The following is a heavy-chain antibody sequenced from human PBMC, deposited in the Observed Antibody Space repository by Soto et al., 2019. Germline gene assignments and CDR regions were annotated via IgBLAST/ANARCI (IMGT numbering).Heavy chain of an antibody. CDR3: ARDYGGYGGPSRRFDP. D-gene: IGHD1-26*01. CDR2: ISYDGSNK. J-gene: IGHJ5*02. CDR1: GFSFGTYL. V-gene: IGHV3-30-3*01. Sequence: QVQLVESGGGVVQPGRSLRLSCAASGFSFGTYLMHWVRQAPGKGLEWVSFISYDGSNKYYADSVKGRFTISRDNPKNTLYLQMNSLRVEVTAVYYCARDYGGYGGPSRRFDPWGQGTLVTVSP.